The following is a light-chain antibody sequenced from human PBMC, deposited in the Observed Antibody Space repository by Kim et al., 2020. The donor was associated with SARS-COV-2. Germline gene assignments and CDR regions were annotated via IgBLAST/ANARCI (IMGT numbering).Light chain of an antibody. CDR1: SGHRRYA. CDR3: QTWGTGRWV. Sequence: ASVKLTCTLSSGHRRYAIAWHQQQPVQGRRSFMLRNSDGSQSKGHGIPGRLSGSSCGAERDRTLSRGQYEDEADYYSQTWGTGRWVFGGGTQLTVL. J-gene: IGLJ3*02. CDR2: RNSDGSQ. V-gene: IGLV4-69*01.